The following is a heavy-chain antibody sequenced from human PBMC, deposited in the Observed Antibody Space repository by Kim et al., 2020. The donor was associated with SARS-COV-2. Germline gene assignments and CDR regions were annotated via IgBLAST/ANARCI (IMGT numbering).Heavy chain of an antibody. V-gene: IGHV3-72*01. CDR3: VRGVRSQARPYMDD. CDR2: TRNKANSYTT. Sequence: GGSLRLSCAVSGFTFSDHYMDWVRQPPGKGLEWVGRTRNKANSYTTEYAASVTGRFTISRDDSKNSLYLQMNSLKIEDTAVYYCVRGVRSQARPYMDDWG. J-gene: IGHJ6*03. CDR1: GFTFSDHY. D-gene: IGHD3-3*01.